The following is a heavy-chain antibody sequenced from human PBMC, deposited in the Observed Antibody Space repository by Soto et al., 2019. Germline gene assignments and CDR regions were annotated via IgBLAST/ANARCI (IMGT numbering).Heavy chain of an antibody. J-gene: IGHJ5*02. CDR1: GVTLRSYS. V-gene: IGHV1-69*01. Sequence: QVQLVQSGAEVKKPGSSVKVSCKASGVTLRSYSISWVRQAPGQGLEWMGGIITIFGTANYAQKFQGRVKVSADESTSTAYMELTNLKSEDTAVYYCASNCLGGKLPSYNWFDPWGQGTLVTVSS. D-gene: IGHD2-15*01. CDR2: IITIFGTA. CDR3: ASNCLGGKLPSYNWFDP.